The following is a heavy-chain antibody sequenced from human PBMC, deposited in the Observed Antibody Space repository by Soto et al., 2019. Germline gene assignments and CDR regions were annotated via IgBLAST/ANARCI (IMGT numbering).Heavy chain of an antibody. CDR2: ISGSGGST. CDR1: GFTFSSYA. V-gene: IGHV3-23*01. Sequence: EVQLLESGGGLVQPGGSLGLSCAASGFTFSSYAMSWVRQAPGKGLEWVSAISGSGGSTYYADSVKGRFTISRDNSKNTLYLQVNSLRVDDAAVYYCAKDFGAKGLGAAMHYWGQGTLVTVSS. D-gene: IGHD2-2*01. J-gene: IGHJ4*02. CDR3: AKDFGAKGLGAAMHY.